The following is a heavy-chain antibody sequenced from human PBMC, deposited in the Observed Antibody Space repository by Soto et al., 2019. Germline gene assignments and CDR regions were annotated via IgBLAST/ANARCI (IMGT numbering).Heavy chain of an antibody. CDR1: GGNFNNYG. CDR3: AGEVGGTGLQF. V-gene: IGHV1-69*12. CDR2: IIPMFGIV. J-gene: IGHJ4*02. Sequence: QVQLVQSGTEARKPGSSVKVSCETSGGNFNNYGFNWVRQVPGQRLEWMGGIIPMFGIVKVGQIFQPRVASTADQSRGKAYMELTRLRPEDTAGYYCAGEVGGTGLQFWGQGTLVIVSS. D-gene: IGHD3-9*01.